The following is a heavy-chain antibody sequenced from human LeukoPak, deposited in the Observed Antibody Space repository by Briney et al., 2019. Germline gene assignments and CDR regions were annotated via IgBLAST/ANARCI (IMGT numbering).Heavy chain of an antibody. CDR2: IHYSGST. Sequence: SETLSLTCSVSGGSISGDIYYWGWIRRPPGKGLEWIGSIHYSGSTYYSPSLKSRVTISVDTSKNQFSLRLSSVTAADTALYYCARSRSGTRWSISIDYWGQGTLVTVSS. D-gene: IGHD3-10*01. V-gene: IGHV4-39*01. CDR1: GGSISGDIYY. J-gene: IGHJ4*02. CDR3: ARSRSGTRWSISIDY.